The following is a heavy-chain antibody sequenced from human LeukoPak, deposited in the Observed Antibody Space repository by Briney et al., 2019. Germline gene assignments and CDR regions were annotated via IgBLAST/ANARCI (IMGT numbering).Heavy chain of an antibody. J-gene: IGHJ4*02. V-gene: IGHV3-30-3*01. CDR2: ISRDGSNK. Sequence: PGGSLRLSCAASGFTFSSYAMHWVRQAPGKGLEWVAVISRDGSNKNYADSVKGRLTISRDNSKNTVYLQINSLRAEGTAVYHCARALLRGVIGCLDNWGQGTLVTVSS. CDR3: ARALLRGVIGCLDN. CDR1: GFTFSSYA. D-gene: IGHD3-10*01.